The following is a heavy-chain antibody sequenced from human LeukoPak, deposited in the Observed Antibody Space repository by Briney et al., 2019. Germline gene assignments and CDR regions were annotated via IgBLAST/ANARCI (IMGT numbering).Heavy chain of an antibody. Sequence: SETLSLTCTVSGGSISIYYWSWIRQPPGKGLEWIGYIYDSGSTNYNPSLKSRVTISVGTSKNQFSLKLSSVTAADTAVYYCARGRGSRDYWGSYYMDVWGKGTTVTVSS. D-gene: IGHD5-12*01. V-gene: IGHV4-59*01. CDR1: GGSISIYY. J-gene: IGHJ6*03. CDR2: IYDSGST. CDR3: ARGRGSRDYWGSYYMDV.